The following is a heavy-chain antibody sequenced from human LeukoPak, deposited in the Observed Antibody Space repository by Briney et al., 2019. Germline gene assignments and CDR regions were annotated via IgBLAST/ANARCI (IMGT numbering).Heavy chain of an antibody. V-gene: IGHV4-39*07. Sequence: PSETLSLTCTVSGGSISRSSYYWGWIRQPPGKGLEWIGSIYYSGSTYYNPSLKSRVTISVDTSKNQFSLKLSSVTAADTAVYYCARDLAVPAATFDYWGQGTLVTVSS. D-gene: IGHD2-2*01. CDR1: GGSISRSSYY. J-gene: IGHJ4*02. CDR3: ARDLAVPAATFDY. CDR2: IYYSGST.